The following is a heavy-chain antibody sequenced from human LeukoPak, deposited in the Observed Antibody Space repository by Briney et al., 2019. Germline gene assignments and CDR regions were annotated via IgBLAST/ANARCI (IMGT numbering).Heavy chain of an antibody. J-gene: IGHJ6*02. CDR1: GFIFNSAY. D-gene: IGHD1-20*01. Sequence: GGSLRLSCGASGFIFNSAYMSWVRQAPGKGPEWVGLIRSKIDGETIEYAAPVKDRFVISRDDSKNTVYLQMTSLKIEDTAVCYCTTAGISGTRWYYNGMDVWGQGTTVTVSS. CDR3: TTAGISGTRWYYNGMDV. CDR2: IRSKIDGETI. V-gene: IGHV3-15*01.